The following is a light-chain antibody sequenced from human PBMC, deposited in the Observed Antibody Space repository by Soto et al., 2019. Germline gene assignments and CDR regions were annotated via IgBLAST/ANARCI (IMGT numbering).Light chain of an antibody. J-gene: IGKJ2*01. Sequence: EIVMTQSPATLSVSPGERAILSCRASQSVSSNLAWYQQKPGQAPRLLIYGASTGATGIPARFSGSGSGTEFTLTISSLQSEDFAVYYCQQYNNWPPYTFGQGTNLEIK. V-gene: IGKV3-15*01. CDR2: GAS. CDR1: QSVSSN. CDR3: QQYNNWPPYT.